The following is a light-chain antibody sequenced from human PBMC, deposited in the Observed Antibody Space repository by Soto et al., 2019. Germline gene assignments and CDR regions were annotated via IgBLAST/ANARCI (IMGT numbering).Light chain of an antibody. J-gene: IGKJ1*01. V-gene: IGKV3-15*01. CDR2: GAS. CDR3: HQYRSWPGT. CDR1: QSVDIS. Sequence: EIVLTQSPATLSVSPGERVTLSCRASQSVDISLAWYQQKPGQAPRLLIYGASTRATDKPRTFSGRGSGTKFTLTISSRRPEDFGVYYCHQYRSWPGTFGQGTKVEIK.